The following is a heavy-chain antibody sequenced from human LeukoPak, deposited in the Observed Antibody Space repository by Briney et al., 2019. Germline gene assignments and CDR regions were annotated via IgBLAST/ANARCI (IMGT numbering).Heavy chain of an antibody. J-gene: IGHJ6*02. D-gene: IGHD6-13*01. V-gene: IGHV3-21*04. CDR1: GFTFSSYS. Sequence: GGSLRLSCAASGFTFSSYSMNWVRQAPGKGLEWVSSISSSSSYIYYADSVKGRFTISRDNSKNTLYLQMNSLRAEDTAVYYCANAIAAADNYYYYYGMDVWGQGTTVTVSS. CDR3: ANAIAAADNYYYYYGMDV. CDR2: ISSSSSYI.